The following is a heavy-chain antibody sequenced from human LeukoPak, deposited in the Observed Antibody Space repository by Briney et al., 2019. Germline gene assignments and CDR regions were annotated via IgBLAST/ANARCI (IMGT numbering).Heavy chain of an antibody. CDR1: GYIFTGYY. CDR2: INPNSGDT. J-gene: IGHJ4*02. D-gene: IGHD6-19*01. Sequence: ASVKVSCKASGYIFTGYYMHWVRQAPGQGLEWMGWINPNSGDTNYAQKFQGRVTMTRDTSVSTAYMELSSLRSEDTAVYYCARAYSSGLIDYWGQGTLVTVSS. CDR3: ARAYSSGLIDY. V-gene: IGHV1-2*02.